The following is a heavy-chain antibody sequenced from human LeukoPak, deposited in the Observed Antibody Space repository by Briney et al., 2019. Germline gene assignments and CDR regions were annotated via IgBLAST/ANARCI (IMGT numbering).Heavy chain of an antibody. J-gene: IGHJ6*02. CDR3: AKVSAASYYYYGMDV. CDR1: GFTFDDYT. Sequence: GGSLRLSCAASGFTFDDYTIHWVRQAPGKGLEWVSGISWNSGSIGYADSVMGRFTISRDNAKNSLYLQMNSLRAEDTALYYCAKVSAASYYYYGMDVWGQGTTVTVSS. CDR2: ISWNSGSI. D-gene: IGHD2-2*01. V-gene: IGHV3-9*01.